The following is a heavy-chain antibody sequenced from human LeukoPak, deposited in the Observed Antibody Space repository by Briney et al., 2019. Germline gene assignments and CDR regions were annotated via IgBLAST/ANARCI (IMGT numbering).Heavy chain of an antibody. J-gene: IGHJ6*02. CDR3: ARGVPYGDLDYYYGMDV. CDR1: GGSFSGYF. CDR2: IYYSGST. V-gene: IGHV4-59*01. D-gene: IGHD4-17*01. Sequence: SETLSLTCAVYGGSFSGYFWNWIRQPPGKGLEWIGYIYYSGSTNYNPSLKSRVTISVDTSKNQFSLKLSSVTAADTAVYYCARGVPYGDLDYYYGMDVWGQGTTVTVSS.